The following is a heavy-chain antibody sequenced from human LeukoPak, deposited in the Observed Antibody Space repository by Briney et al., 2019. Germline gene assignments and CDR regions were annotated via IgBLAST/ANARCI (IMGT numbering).Heavy chain of an antibody. D-gene: IGHD3-22*01. CDR1: GFTFSSYG. CDR3: ARGGNDRLPYYYYYMDV. J-gene: IGHJ6*03. V-gene: IGHV3-30*02. Sequence: PGGSLRPSCAASGFTFSSYGMHWVRQAPGKGLEWVAFIRYDGSNKYYADSVKGRFTISRDNSKNTLYLQMNSLRSDDTAVYYCARGGNDRLPYYYYYMDVWGKGTTVTVSS. CDR2: IRYDGSNK.